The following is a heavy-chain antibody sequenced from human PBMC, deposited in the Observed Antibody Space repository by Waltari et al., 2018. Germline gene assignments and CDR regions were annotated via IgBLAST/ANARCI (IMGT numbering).Heavy chain of an antibody. D-gene: IGHD2-2*01. CDR3: ARKTSRTIEY. CDR2: MNPKSGNT. J-gene: IGHJ4*02. Sequence: QVQLVQSGAEVKKPGASVKVSCKASGYSFTNFDINWVRQATGQGLEWMGWMNPKSGNTGYAEKFQDRVTMTSNISISSAYVELRSLRSEDTAVYYCARKTSRTIEYWGQGTLVTVSS. CDR1: GYSFTNFD. V-gene: IGHV1-8*01.